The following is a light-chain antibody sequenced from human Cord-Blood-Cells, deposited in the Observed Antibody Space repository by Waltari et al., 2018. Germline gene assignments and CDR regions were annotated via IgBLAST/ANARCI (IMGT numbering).Light chain of an antibody. CDR2: AAS. V-gene: IGKV1-39*01. CDR1: QSISSY. CDR3: QQSYSTPRT. Sequence: DLKMTLSPSSLHAFVGYRVTITCRASQSISSYLNWYQQKPGKAPTLLIYAASSLQSGVPERFSGSGSGTDFTLTISSLQPEDFATYYCQQSYSTPRTFGQGTKVEIK. J-gene: IGKJ1*01.